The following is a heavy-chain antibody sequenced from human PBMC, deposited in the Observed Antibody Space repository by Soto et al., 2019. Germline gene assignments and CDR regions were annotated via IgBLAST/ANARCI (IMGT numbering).Heavy chain of an antibody. D-gene: IGHD3-22*01. CDR2: INPSGGST. Sequence: VASVKVSCKASGYTFTSYYVHWVRQAPGQGLEWMAIINPSGGSTSYAQKFQDRVTTTRDTSTSTVYMELSSLRSEDTAVYYCATGRLTMTAVVTEAFDIWGQGTMVTVSS. CDR3: ATGRLTMTAVVTEAFDI. J-gene: IGHJ3*02. V-gene: IGHV1-46*01. CDR1: GYTFTSYY.